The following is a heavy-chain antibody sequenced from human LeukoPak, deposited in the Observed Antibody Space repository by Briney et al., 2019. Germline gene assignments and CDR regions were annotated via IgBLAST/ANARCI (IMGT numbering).Heavy chain of an antibody. J-gene: IGHJ3*02. V-gene: IGHV3-15*01. D-gene: IGHD2-21*02. CDR2: IKSKTDGGTT. CDR1: GFTFSNAW. Sequence: GGSLRLSCAASGFTFSNAWMSWVRQAPGKGLEWVGRIKSKTDGGTTDYAAPVKGRFTISRDDSKNTLYLQMNSLKTEDTAVYYCTTVVVVTAFDAFDIWGQGTMVTVSS. CDR3: TTVVVVTAFDAFDI.